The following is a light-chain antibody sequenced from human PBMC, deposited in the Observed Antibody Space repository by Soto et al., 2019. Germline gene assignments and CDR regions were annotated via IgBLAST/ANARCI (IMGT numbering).Light chain of an antibody. V-gene: IGKV1-5*03. CDR3: QKNNNYSGYP. CDR2: QAS. J-gene: IGKJ2*01. Sequence: DIQMTQSPSTLSASVGDRVTITCRASQSINSWLAWYQQKPGKAPKLLIYQASSLESGVPSRFSGSGSGTEFPLTTNSLQPDYFENNYCQKNNNYSGYPFGQGTKLEIK. CDR1: QSINSW.